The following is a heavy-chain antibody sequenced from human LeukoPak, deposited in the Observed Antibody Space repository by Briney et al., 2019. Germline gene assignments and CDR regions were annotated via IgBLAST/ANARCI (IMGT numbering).Heavy chain of an antibody. Sequence: SETLSLTCTVSGGSISSSSYYWGWIRQPPGKGLEWIGSIYYSGSTYYNPSLKSRVTISVDTSKNQFSLKLSSVTAADTAVYYCARTSAAGSSLPKTKANWGQGTLVTVSS. D-gene: IGHD6-13*01. CDR2: IYYSGST. J-gene: IGHJ4*02. V-gene: IGHV4-39*01. CDR1: GGSISSSSYY. CDR3: ARTSAAGSSLPKTKAN.